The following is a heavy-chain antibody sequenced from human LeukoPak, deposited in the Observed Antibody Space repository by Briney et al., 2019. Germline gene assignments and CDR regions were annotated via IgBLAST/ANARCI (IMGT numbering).Heavy chain of an antibody. V-gene: IGHV4-61*02. CDR3: ARDTTGYSSGWYEDY. CDR1: GGSISSGSYY. D-gene: IGHD6-19*01. J-gene: IGHJ4*02. CDR2: IYTSGST. Sequence: PSETLSLTCTVSGGSISSGSYYWRWIRQPAGKGLEWIGRIYTSGSTNYNPSLKSRVTISVDTSKNQFSLKLSSVTAADTAVYYCARDTTGYSSGWYEDYWGQGTLVTVSS.